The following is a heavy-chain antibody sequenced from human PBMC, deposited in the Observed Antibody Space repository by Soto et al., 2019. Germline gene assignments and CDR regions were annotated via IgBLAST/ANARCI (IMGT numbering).Heavy chain of an antibody. V-gene: IGHV3-23*01. Sequence: GGSLRLSCAAPGFTFSSYAMSWVRQAPGKGLEWVSAISGSGGSTYYADSVKGRFTISRDNSKNTLYLQMNSLRAEDTAIYYCAKEGASSWYFFDYWGQGTLVTVSS. CDR2: ISGSGGST. CDR3: AKEGASSWYFFDY. CDR1: GFTFSSYA. J-gene: IGHJ4*02. D-gene: IGHD6-13*01.